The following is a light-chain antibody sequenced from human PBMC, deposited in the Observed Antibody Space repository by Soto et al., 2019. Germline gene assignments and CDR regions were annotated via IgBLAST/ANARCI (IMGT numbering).Light chain of an antibody. CDR3: SSYVGSDVFV. CDR2: EVT. Sequence: QSVLTQPASVSGSPGQSITISCTGTSSDVGNYKYVSWYQQHPGKAPKLMIYEVTKRPSGVPDRFSGSKSGNTAFLTVSGLQPGDEADYYCSSYVGSDVFVFGTGTKVTVL. CDR1: SSDVGNYKY. V-gene: IGLV2-8*01. J-gene: IGLJ1*01.